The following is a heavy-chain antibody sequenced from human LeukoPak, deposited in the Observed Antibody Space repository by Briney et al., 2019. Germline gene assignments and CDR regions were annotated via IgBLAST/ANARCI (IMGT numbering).Heavy chain of an antibody. CDR1: GFTFTSSA. J-gene: IGHJ3*02. V-gene: IGHV1-58*02. CDR2: IVVCSGNT. D-gene: IGHD1-14*01. CDR3: AARTEDDAFDI. Sequence: GTSVKVSCKASGFTFTSSAMHWVRQARGQRLEWIGWIVVCSGNTNYAQKFQERVTITRDMSTSTAYMELSSLRSEDTAVYYCAARTEDDAFDIWGQGTMVTVSS.